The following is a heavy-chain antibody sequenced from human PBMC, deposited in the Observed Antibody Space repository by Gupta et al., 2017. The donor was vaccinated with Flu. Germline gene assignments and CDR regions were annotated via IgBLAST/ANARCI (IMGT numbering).Heavy chain of an antibody. CDR2: IYHSGRT. J-gene: IGHJ4*02. Sequence: QVQLQESGPGLVQPSDTLSLTRAVSGYSICSGYYWGWIRPPPGKGLEWIGSIYHSGRTYYNPSLKSRVTISVDTSKNQFSLKLSSVTAADTAVYYCARVAYYYGSGNRFEFDYWGQGTLVTVSS. D-gene: IGHD3-10*01. V-gene: IGHV4-38-2*01. CDR1: GYSICSGYY. CDR3: ARVAYYYGSGNRFEFDY.